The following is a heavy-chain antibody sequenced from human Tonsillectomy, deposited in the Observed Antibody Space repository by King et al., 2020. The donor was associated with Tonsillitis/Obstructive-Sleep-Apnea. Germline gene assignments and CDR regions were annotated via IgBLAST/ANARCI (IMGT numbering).Heavy chain of an antibody. Sequence: VQLVESGGGLVKPGGSLRLSCAASGFTFSNAWMSWVRQAPGKGLEWVGRIKSKTDGGTTDYAAPVKGRFTISRDDSKNTLYLQMNSLRTEDTAVYYYAIHRDGYNSPIDYWGQGTLVTVSS. V-gene: IGHV3-15*01. J-gene: IGHJ4*02. CDR3: AIHRDGYNSPIDY. CDR2: IKSKTDGGTT. D-gene: IGHD5-24*01. CDR1: GFTFSNAW.